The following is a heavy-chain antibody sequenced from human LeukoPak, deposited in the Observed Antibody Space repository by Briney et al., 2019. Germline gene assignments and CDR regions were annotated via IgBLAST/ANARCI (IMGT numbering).Heavy chain of an antibody. Sequence: GGSLRLSCAASGFTFSSYSMNWVRQAPGKGLEWVSSIGSSSSYIYYADSVKGRFTISRDNAKNSLYLQMNSLRAEDTAVYYCATTPLDYGDYVFDYWGQGTLVTVSS. J-gene: IGHJ4*02. V-gene: IGHV3-21*01. CDR1: GFTFSSYS. CDR3: ATTPLDYGDYVFDY. D-gene: IGHD4-17*01. CDR2: IGSSSSYI.